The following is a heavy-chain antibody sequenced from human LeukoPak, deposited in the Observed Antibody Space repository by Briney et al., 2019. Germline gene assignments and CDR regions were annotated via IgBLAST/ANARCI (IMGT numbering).Heavy chain of an antibody. CDR2: VYSVGST. CDR1: GFTAISNY. D-gene: IGHD3-9*01. J-gene: IGHJ4*02. Sequence: GSLRLSSAASGFTAISNYMSWGRHTPPRGVGWGSAVYSVGSTNYADSVKGRFTISRDNSKNTLYLQMNSLRVEDSAVYHCARVILTGSIEVWGQGTLVTVSS. CDR3: ARVILTGSIEV. V-gene: IGHV3-53*01.